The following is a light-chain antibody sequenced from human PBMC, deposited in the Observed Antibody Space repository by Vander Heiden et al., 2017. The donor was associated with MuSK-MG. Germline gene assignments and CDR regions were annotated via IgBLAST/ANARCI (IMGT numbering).Light chain of an antibody. J-gene: IGLJ2*01. CDR2: DVS. V-gene: IGLV2-11*01. Sequence: QSALTQPRSVSGSPGQSVTISCTGTSSDVGGYNYVSWYQQHPGKAPKLMIYDVSKRPSGVPDRFSGSKSGKTAYLTISGLQAEDEADYYCCSFAGSYVVFGGGTKLTVL. CDR3: CSFAGSYVV. CDR1: SSDVGGYNY.